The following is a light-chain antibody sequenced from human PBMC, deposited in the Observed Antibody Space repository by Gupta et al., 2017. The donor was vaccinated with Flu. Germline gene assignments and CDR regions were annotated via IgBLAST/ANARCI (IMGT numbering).Light chain of an antibody. CDR3: SSYRKSNTVVV. J-gene: IGLJ2*01. Sequence: SSLTQPASVSGSPGQSIAIPCTGTSRDVGGYDYVSWYQQHPGEAPELVIFEVSRRPSGISDRFSGSKSGNTASLTISGLRAEDEAYYYCSSYRKSNTVVVFGGGTKLTVL. CDR2: EVS. CDR1: SRDVGGYDY. V-gene: IGLV2-14*01.